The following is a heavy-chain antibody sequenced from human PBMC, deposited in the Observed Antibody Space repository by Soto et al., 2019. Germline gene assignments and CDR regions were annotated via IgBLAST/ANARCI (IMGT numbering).Heavy chain of an antibody. Sequence: GGSLRLSCAASGFTFSSYGMHWVRQAPGKGLEWVAVIWYDGSNKYYADSVKGRFTISRDNSKNTLYLQMNSLRAEDTAVYYCARDTAIMVQLERRYAFDIWGQGTMVTVSS. CDR3: ARDTAIMVQLERRYAFDI. CDR2: IWYDGSNK. D-gene: IGHD1-1*01. J-gene: IGHJ3*02. CDR1: GFTFSSYG. V-gene: IGHV3-33*01.